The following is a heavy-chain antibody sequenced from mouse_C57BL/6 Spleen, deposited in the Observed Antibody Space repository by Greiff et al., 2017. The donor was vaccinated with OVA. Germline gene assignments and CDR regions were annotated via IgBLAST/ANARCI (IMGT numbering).Heavy chain of an antibody. J-gene: IGHJ2*01. CDR3: ARSRTYYSNYGGYFDY. D-gene: IGHD2-5*01. CDR1: GFNIKDYY. CDR2: IDPEDGET. Sequence: VQLKESGAELVKPGASVKLSCTASGFNIKDYYMHWVKQRTEQGLEWIGRIDPEDGETKYAPKFQGKATITADTSSNTAYLQLSSLTSEDTAVYYCARSRTYYSNYGGYFDYWGQGTTLTVSS. V-gene: IGHV14-2*01.